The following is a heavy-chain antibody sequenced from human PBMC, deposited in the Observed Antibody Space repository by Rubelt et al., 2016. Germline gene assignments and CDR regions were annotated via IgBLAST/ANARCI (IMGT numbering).Heavy chain of an antibody. CDR2: ISSRRSDI. D-gene: IGHD2-15*01. CDR1: GFTFSSYS. V-gene: IGHV3-21*01. CDR3: ARDLRDIAVVEAAHFYG. Sequence: EVQLVESGGGLVQPGGSLRLSCAASGFTFSSYSMNWVRQAPGKGLEWVSSISSRRSDIYYPDSVKGRFTSSRDNAKNSLDLQRNSLRAEEMAVYDRARDLRDIAVVEAAHFYG. J-gene: IGHJ6*01.